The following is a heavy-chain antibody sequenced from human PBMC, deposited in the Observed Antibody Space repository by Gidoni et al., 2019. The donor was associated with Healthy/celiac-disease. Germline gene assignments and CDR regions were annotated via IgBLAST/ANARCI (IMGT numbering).Heavy chain of an antibody. CDR1: GFPFSSYD. CDR2: IGTAGDP. CDR3: AREPPGGDYGMDV. J-gene: IGHJ6*02. D-gene: IGHD3-10*01. Sequence: EVQLVESGGGLVQPGGSLRLSCAASGFPFSSYDMHWVRQATGKGLEWVSAIGTAGDPYYPGSVKGRFTISRENAKNSLYLQMNSLRAGDTAVYYCAREPPGGDYGMDVWGQGTTVTVSS. V-gene: IGHV3-13*05.